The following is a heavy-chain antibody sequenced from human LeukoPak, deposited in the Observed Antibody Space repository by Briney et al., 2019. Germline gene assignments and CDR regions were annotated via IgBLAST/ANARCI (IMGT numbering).Heavy chain of an antibody. D-gene: IGHD2-2*01. J-gene: IGHJ4*02. Sequence: SQTLSLTCTVSGGSISSGSYYWSWIRQPAGKGLEWIGRIYTSGSTHYNPSLKSRVTISVDTSKNQFSLKLSSVTAADTAVYYCARSILPAANAIDYWGQGTLVTVSS. CDR1: GGSISSGSYY. CDR3: ARSILPAANAIDY. V-gene: IGHV4-61*02. CDR2: IYTSGST.